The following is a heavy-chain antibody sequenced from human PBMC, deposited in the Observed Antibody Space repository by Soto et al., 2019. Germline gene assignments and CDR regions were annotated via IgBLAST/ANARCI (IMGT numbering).Heavy chain of an antibody. V-gene: IGHV4-34*01. CDR2: INHSGST. CDR1: GGSFSGYY. Sequence: PSGTLSLTCAVYGGSFSGYYWSWIRQPPGKGLEWIGEINHSGSTNYNPALKSRVTISVDTSKNQFSLKLSSVTAADTAVYYCAGRTDNVYGAFVIWGPGTMVTGS. CDR3: AGRTDNVYGAFVI. J-gene: IGHJ3*02. D-gene: IGHD1-1*01.